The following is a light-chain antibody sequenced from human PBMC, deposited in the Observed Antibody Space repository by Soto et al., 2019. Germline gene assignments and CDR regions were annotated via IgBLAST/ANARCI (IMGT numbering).Light chain of an antibody. CDR1: SRDVGGYNY. J-gene: IGLJ1*01. CDR2: DVS. CDR3: ISYTSSSLYV. V-gene: IGLV2-14*01. Sequence: QSVLTQPASVSGSPGRSITISCTGTSRDVGGYNYVSWYQQHPGKAPELMIHDVSNRPSGVSNRFSGSKSGNTASLTISGLQAEDEAEYYCISYTSSSLYVFGNGTKVTVL.